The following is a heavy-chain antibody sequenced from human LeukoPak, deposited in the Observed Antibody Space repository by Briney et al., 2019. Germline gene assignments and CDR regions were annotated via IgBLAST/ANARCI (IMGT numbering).Heavy chain of an antibody. CDR3: ARADILTGYYWAFDY. CDR2: IIPILGIA. D-gene: IGHD3-9*01. J-gene: IGHJ4*02. V-gene: IGHV1-69*04. CDR1: GGTFSSYA. Sequence: GASVKVSCKASGGTFSSYAISWVRQAPGQGLEWMGRIIPILGIANYAQKFQGRVTITADKSTSTAYMELSSLRSEDTAVYYCARADILTGYYWAFDYWGQGTLVTVSS.